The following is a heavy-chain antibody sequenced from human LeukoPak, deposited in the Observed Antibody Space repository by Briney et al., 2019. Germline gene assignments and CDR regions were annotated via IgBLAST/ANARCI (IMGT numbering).Heavy chain of an antibody. D-gene: IGHD3-22*01. CDR2: INPSGDNT. V-gene: IGHV1-46*01. J-gene: IGHJ4*02. CDR1: GYTFTNNY. CDR3: ARGSPPRVYYDRSGYYSYYFDY. Sequence: PKASVKVSCKASGYTFTNNYMHWVRQAPGQGLEWMGIINPSGDNTWYAQKFQGRVTMTRDMATSTDYMEVSSLKSDDTAVYYCARGSPPRVYYDRSGYYSYYFDYWGQGTLVTVSS.